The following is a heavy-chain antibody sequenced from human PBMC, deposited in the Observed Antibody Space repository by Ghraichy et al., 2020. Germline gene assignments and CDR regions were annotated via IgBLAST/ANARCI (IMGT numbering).Heavy chain of an antibody. Sequence: GGSLRLSCAASGFTFSSYGMHWVRQAPGKGREWVAFIRNDGSNKYYADSVKGRFTISRDNSKNTLYLQMNSLRAEDTAVYYCASTYPSFRHYYGSGMEIDYWGQRTLATVSS. J-gene: IGHJ4*02. V-gene: IGHV3-30*02. CDR3: ASTYPSFRHYYGSGMEIDY. D-gene: IGHD3-10*01. CDR2: IRNDGSNK. CDR1: GFTFSSYG.